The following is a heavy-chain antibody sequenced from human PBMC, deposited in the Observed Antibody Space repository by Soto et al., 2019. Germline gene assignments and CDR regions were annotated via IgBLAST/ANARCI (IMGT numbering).Heavy chain of an antibody. CDR1: GFTLSDYS. CDR2: ISHDGTTK. Sequence: QVQLVESGGGVVQPGRSLRLSCAASGFTLSDYSMHWVRQAPGKGLEWVAMISHDGTTKYWADSEKGRFTISRDNSKNALYLQMNSLRAEDTAVYYCAKDRRDGEYNSVYDFWGQGALVTVSS. J-gene: IGHJ4*02. D-gene: IGHD1-1*01. V-gene: IGHV3-30*18. CDR3: AKDRRDGEYNSVYDF.